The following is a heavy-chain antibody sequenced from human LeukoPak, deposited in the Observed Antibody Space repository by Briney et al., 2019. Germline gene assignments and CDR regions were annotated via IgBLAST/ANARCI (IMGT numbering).Heavy chain of an antibody. D-gene: IGHD5-12*01. J-gene: IGHJ4*02. V-gene: IGHV4-59*01. CDR1: GGSISSYY. Sequence: SETLSLTCTASGGSISSYYWSWIRQPPGKGLEWIGYIYYSGSTNYNPSLKSRVTILVDASKNQFSLKLSSVTAADTAVYYCARKGVARTARWGQGTLVTVSS. CDR2: IYYSGST. CDR3: ARKGVARTAR.